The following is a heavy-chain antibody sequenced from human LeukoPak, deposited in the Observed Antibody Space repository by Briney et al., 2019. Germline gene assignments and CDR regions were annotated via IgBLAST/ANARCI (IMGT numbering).Heavy chain of an antibody. CDR2: ISGSGGST. V-gene: IGHV3-23*01. J-gene: IGHJ5*02. CDR1: GFTFSSYA. D-gene: IGHD3-10*01. Sequence: GGSLRLSCAASGFTFSSYAMSCVRQAPGKGLEWVSAISGSGGSTYYADSVKGRFTISRDNSKNTLYLQMNSLRAEDTAVYYCAKDLSYGSGADTWGQGTLVTVSS. CDR3: AKDLSYGSGADT.